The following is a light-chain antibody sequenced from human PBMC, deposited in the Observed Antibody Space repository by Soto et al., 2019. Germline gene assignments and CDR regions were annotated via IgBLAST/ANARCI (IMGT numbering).Light chain of an antibody. V-gene: IGLV2-14*01. CDR2: AVS. J-gene: IGLJ1*01. Sequence: QSVLTQPASMSGSPGQSITISRTGTSSDVGLYDYVSWYQQHPGKAPQLMIYAVSNRPSGVSNRFSASKSGNTASLFISGLQAEDEADYYCSSYTSDSSYVFGSGTKVTVL. CDR1: SSDVGLYDY. CDR3: SSYTSDSSYV.